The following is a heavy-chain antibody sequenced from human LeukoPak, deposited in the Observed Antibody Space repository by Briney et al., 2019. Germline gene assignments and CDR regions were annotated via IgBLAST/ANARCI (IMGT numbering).Heavy chain of an antibody. CDR1: GFTFSSYS. V-gene: IGHV3-48*01. J-gene: IGHJ4*02. CDR3: ARDDVRHQNQAAAALGDY. D-gene: IGHD6-13*01. Sequence: GGSLRLSCAASGFTFSSYSMNWVRQAPGKGLEWVSYISSSSSTIYYADSVKGRFTISRDNSKNTLYLQMNSLRAEDTAVYYCARDDVRHQNQAAAALGDYWGQGTLVTVSS. CDR2: ISSSSSTI.